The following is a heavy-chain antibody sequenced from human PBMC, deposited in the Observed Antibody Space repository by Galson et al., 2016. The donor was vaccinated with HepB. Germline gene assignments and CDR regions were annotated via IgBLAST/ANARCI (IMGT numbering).Heavy chain of an antibody. V-gene: IGHV4-39*01. D-gene: IGHD2-15*01. Sequence: SETLSLTCTASGGSIISRSYYWGWIRQSPGKGLEWIGSIYYSGSTHYNPSLKSRVTISVDTSKNQFSLRLNSVTAADTAVYYCARQGDSCKLLGYCTGGTCHSWLDPGGQGTQVTVSS. J-gene: IGHJ5*02. CDR3: ARQGDSCKLLGYCTGGTCHSWLDP. CDR2: IYYSGST. CDR1: GGSIISRSYY.